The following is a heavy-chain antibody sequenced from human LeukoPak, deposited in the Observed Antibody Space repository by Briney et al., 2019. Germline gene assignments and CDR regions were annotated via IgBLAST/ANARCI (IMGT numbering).Heavy chain of an antibody. CDR1: GFTVSSNY. Sequence: GGSLRLSCAASGFTVSSNYMSWVRQAPGKGLEWVSVIYSGGSTYYADSVKGRFTISRDNSKNTLYLQMNSLRAEDTAVYYCARKVVTALPGAFDIWGQGTMVTVSS. CDR2: IYSGGST. CDR3: ARKVVTALPGAFDI. D-gene: IGHD2-21*02. V-gene: IGHV3-66*01. J-gene: IGHJ3*02.